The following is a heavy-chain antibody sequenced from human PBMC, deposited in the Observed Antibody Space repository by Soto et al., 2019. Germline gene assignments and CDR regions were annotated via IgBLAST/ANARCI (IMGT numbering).Heavy chain of an antibody. CDR1: GFSLSTSGVG. CDR3: AHRRSTYYYDSTFDP. CDR2: IYGDDDK. D-gene: IGHD3-22*01. Sequence: QITLKESGPTLVKPTQTLTLTCTSSGFSLSTSGVGVGWIREPPGKALEWLALIYGDDDKHYSPSLKSRRTITKDTTKNQVILTMTNMDPVDTATYYCAHRRSTYYYDSTFDPWGEATLGSVAS. V-gene: IGHV2-5*02. J-gene: IGHJ5*01.